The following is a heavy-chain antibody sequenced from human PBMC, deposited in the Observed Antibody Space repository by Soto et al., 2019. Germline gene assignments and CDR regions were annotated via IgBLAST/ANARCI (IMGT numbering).Heavy chain of an antibody. J-gene: IGHJ6*02. V-gene: IGHV1-69*06. CDR1: GGTFSSYA. Sequence: SVKVSCKASGGTFSSYAISWVRQAPGQGLEWMGGIIPIFGTANYAQKLQGRVTITSDKSTSTAYMELSSLRSEDTAVYYCPRGGGLEKYYYRMDVWGQGTTVTVSS. D-gene: IGHD3-10*01. CDR2: IIPIFGTA. CDR3: PRGGGLEKYYYRMDV.